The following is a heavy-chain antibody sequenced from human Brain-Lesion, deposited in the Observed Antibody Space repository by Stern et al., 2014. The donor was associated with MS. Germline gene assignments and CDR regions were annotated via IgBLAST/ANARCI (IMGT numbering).Heavy chain of an antibody. CDR2: FAPEDGET. J-gene: IGHJ4*02. D-gene: IGHD1-26*01. Sequence: QVQLVQSGAEVKKPGASVKVSCKVSGYTLTELSMHWGRQAPRKGLEWMGGFAPEDGETIYAQKFQGRVTMTEDTSTDTAYMELSSLRSEDTAVYYCATLSPGAGGNYYRHFDYWGQGTLVTVSS. V-gene: IGHV1-24*01. CDR3: ATLSPGAGGNYYRHFDY. CDR1: GYTLTELS.